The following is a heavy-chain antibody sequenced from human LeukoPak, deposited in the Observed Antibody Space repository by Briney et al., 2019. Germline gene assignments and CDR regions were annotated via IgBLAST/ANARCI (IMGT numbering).Heavy chain of an antibody. D-gene: IGHD6-13*01. V-gene: IGHV1-18*01. CDR3: ARDHLVAAAGLVGMVAFLNWFDP. Sequence: ASVKVSCKASGYTFTSYGISWVRQAPGQGLEWMGWISAYNGNTNYAQTLQGRVTMTTDTSTSTAYMELRSLRSDDTAVYYCARDHLVAAAGLVGMVAFLNWFDPWGQGTLVTVSS. CDR2: ISAYNGNT. CDR1: GYTFTSYG. J-gene: IGHJ5*02.